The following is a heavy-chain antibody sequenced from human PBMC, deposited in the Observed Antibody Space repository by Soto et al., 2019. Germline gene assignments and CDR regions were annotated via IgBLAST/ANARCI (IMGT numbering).Heavy chain of an antibody. V-gene: IGHV4-31*03. Sequence: QVQLQESGPGLVKPSQTLSLTCTVSGGSISSGGYYWSWIRQHPGKGLEWIGYIYYSGSTYYNPSLKSRVTIPVDTSKNLFSLKLSSVTAADTAVYYCARDRGGGSPWYYWGQGTLVTVSS. CDR2: IYYSGST. CDR1: GGSISSGGYY. J-gene: IGHJ4*02. D-gene: IGHD2-15*01. CDR3: ARDRGGGSPWYY.